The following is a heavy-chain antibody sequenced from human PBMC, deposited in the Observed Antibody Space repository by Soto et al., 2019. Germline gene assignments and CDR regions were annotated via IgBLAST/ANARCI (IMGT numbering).Heavy chain of an antibody. CDR3: ARPRSSGWYNWVFDY. CDR2: ISYDGSNK. J-gene: IGHJ4*02. CDR1: GFTFSSYA. Sequence: GGSLRLSCAASGFTFSSYAMHWVRQAPGKGLEWVAVISYDGSNKYYADSVKGRFTISRDNSKNTLYLQMNSLRAEDTAVYYCARPRSSGWYNWVFDYWGQGTLVTV. V-gene: IGHV3-30-3*01. D-gene: IGHD6-19*01.